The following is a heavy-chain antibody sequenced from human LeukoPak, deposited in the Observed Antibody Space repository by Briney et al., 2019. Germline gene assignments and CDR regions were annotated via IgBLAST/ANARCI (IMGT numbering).Heavy chain of an antibody. D-gene: IGHD3-10*01. Sequence: ASVKVSCKASRYTFISYDINGVRQATGQGLEWMGWMNPNSGNTGYAQKFQGRVNMTRNTSISTAYMELSSLRSEDTAVYYCARKFLGSRGYYFDYWGQGTLVTVSS. CDR2: MNPNSGNT. V-gene: IGHV1-8*01. CDR1: RYTFISYD. CDR3: ARKFLGSRGYYFDY. J-gene: IGHJ4*02.